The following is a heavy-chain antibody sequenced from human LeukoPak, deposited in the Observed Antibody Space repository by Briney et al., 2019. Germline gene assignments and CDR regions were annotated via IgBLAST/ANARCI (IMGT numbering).Heavy chain of an antibody. J-gene: IGHJ4*02. CDR2: ISAYNGNT. V-gene: IGHV1-18*01. CDR1: GYTFTSYG. Sequence: ASVKVSCKASGYTFTSYGISCVRQAPGQGLEWMGWISAYNGNTNYAQKLQGRVTMTTDTSTSTAYMELRSLRSDDTAVYYCARAPVRYFDWLLPRVWGQGTLVTVSS. CDR3: ARAPVRYFDWLLPRV. D-gene: IGHD3-9*01.